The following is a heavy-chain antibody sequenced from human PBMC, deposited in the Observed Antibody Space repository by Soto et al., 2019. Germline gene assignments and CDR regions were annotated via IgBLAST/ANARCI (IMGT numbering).Heavy chain of an antibody. CDR2: ISYDGSNK. V-gene: IGHV3-30*18. J-gene: IGHJ4*02. CDR3: AKDLPQTTVTTYIRGPVDY. Sequence: QVQLAESGGGVVQPGRSLRLSCAASGFTFSSYGMHWVRQAPGKGLEWVAVISYDGSNKYYADSVKGRFTISRDNSKNXLXXQMNSLRAEDTAVYYCAKDLPQTTVTTYIRGPVDYWGQGTLVTVSS. CDR1: GFTFSSYG. D-gene: IGHD4-17*01.